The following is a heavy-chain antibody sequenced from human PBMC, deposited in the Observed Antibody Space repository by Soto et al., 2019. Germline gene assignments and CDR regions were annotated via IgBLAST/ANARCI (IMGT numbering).Heavy chain of an antibody. D-gene: IGHD3-3*01. V-gene: IGHV1-18*01. CDR1: GYTITSYG. CDR2: ISAYNGNT. J-gene: IGHJ6*03. Sequence: ASVNVSCKASGYTITSYGISWVRQAPGQGLEWMGWISAYNGNTNYAQKLQGRVTMTTDTTTSTAYMELRSLRSDDTAVYYCARGNDFWSGYYYYYYYMDVWGKGTTVTVSS. CDR3: ARGNDFWSGYYYYYYYMDV.